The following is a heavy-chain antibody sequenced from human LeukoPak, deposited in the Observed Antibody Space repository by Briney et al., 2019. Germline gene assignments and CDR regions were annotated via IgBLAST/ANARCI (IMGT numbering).Heavy chain of an antibody. Sequence: PGGSLRLSCAASGVTFSSSWMSWVRQAPGKGPEWVANIRQDGSQKYYVDSVKGRFTISRDNAKNSMYLQMNSLRAEDTAVYYCAREARISIFGVVFDPWGQGTPVTVSS. CDR3: AREARISIFGVVFDP. J-gene: IGHJ5*02. D-gene: IGHD3-3*01. CDR2: IRQDGSQK. CDR1: GVTFSSSW. V-gene: IGHV3-7*01.